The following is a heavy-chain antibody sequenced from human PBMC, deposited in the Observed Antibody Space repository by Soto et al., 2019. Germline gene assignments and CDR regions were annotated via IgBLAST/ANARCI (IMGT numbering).Heavy chain of an antibody. J-gene: IGHJ4*02. V-gene: IGHV4-34*01. Sequence: QVQLQQWGAGLLKPSETLSLTCAVYGGSFSGYYWSWIRQPPGKGLEWIGEINHSGSTNYNPSLTSRVTISVDTSKNQCSLKLSSVTAADTAVYYCARGSSPWSSSWYKPTYFDYWGQGTLVTVSS. CDR3: ARGSSPWSSSWYKPTYFDY. CDR1: GGSFSGYY. CDR2: INHSGST. D-gene: IGHD6-13*01.